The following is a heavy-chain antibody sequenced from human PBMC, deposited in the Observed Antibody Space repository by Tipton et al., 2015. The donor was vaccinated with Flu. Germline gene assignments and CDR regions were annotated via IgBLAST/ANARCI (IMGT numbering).Heavy chain of an antibody. V-gene: IGHV4-38-2*02. CDR3: ARALDSGAFDI. J-gene: IGHJ3*02. D-gene: IGHD1-1*01. Sequence: TLSLTCTVSGYSISSGYYWGWIRQPPGKGLEWIGSIYHSGGTYYNPSLKSRVTISVDTSKNQFSLKLSSVTAADTAVYYCARALDSGAFDIWGQGTMVTVSS. CDR1: GYSISSGYY. CDR2: IYHSGGT.